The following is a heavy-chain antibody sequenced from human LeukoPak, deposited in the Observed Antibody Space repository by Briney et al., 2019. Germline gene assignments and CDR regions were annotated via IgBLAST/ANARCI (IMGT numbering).Heavy chain of an antibody. CDR1: GFTFSDFA. J-gene: IGHJ4*02. Sequence: GGSLRLSCAVPGFTFSDFAMHWVCQAPAKGLGGGAVVSFEGRDKDYADSVKGRFTISRDSSRNTLYLQMNSLRAEDTAVYYCAKSGCGSTNCYVNCWGQGTLVTVSS. V-gene: IGHV3-30*18. D-gene: IGHD2-2*01. CDR2: VSFEGRDK. CDR3: AKSGCGSTNCYVNC.